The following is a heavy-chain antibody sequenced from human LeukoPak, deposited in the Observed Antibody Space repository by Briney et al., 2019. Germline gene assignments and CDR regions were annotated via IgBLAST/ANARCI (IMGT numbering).Heavy chain of an antibody. Sequence: PSETLSLTCAVYGGSFSGYYWTWIRQPPGKGLEWIGEINHSGRTKYNPSLKSRVTISSDTSKNQVSLKLSSVTAADTAVYYCARGSYGDYDNWLECWVQGTLVTVSS. D-gene: IGHD4-17*01. V-gene: IGHV4-34*01. CDR2: INHSGRT. J-gene: IGHJ5*01. CDR3: ARGSYGDYDNWLEC. CDR1: GGSFSGYY.